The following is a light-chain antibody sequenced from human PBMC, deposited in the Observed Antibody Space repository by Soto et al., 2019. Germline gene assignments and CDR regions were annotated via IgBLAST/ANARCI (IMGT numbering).Light chain of an antibody. CDR2: DAS. Sequence: EIVLTQSPVTLSLSPGERATLSCRASQSVRTYLAWYQVKPGQAPRLLIYDASSRASGVPARFSGSGSGTDFTLTISSLEPEDFALYYCQQFGSLGTFGQGTKVEIK. CDR3: QQFGSLGT. J-gene: IGKJ1*01. V-gene: IGKV3-11*01. CDR1: QSVRTY.